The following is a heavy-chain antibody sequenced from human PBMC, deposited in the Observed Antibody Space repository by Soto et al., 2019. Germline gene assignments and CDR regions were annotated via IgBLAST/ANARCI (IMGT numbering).Heavy chain of an antibody. CDR2: IIPISDTT. D-gene: IGHD2-2*01. V-gene: IGHV1-69*01. CDR3: ARSQGSSTSLEIYYYYYYGMDV. CDR1: GGTFSSYA. Sequence: QVQLVQSGAEVKKPGSSVKVSCKASGGTFSSYAISWVRQAPGQVLEWMGGIIPISDTTNYAQKFQGRVTIPADESTSTAYMELSSLRSEDTAVYYCARSQGSSTSLEIYYYYYYGMDVWGQGTTVTVSS. J-gene: IGHJ6*02.